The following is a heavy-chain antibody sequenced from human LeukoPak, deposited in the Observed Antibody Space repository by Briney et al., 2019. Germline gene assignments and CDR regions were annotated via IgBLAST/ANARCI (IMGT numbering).Heavy chain of an antibody. D-gene: IGHD5-18*01. V-gene: IGHV3-11*03. CDR3: AIRHSYGNYYYGMDV. CDR2: ITSSSSYT. Sequence: GGSQTLSCAASGFKCSVYYMSWIRQATGKGLEWLTYITSSSSYTNSADSVKGRFTISRDNAKNSLYLQMNSLRAEDTAVYYCAIRHSYGNYYYGMDVWGQGTTVTVSS. CDR1: GFKCSVYY. J-gene: IGHJ6*02.